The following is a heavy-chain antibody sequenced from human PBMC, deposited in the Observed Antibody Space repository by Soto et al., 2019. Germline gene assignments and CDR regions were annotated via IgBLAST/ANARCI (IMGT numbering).Heavy chain of an antibody. CDR2: IYYSGST. V-gene: IGHV4-39*01. D-gene: IGHD3-10*01. CDR3: ARHLYYYGSESYYNGPLDY. Sequence: PSETLSLTCTVSGGSISSSSYYWGWIRQPPGKGLEWIGSIYYSGSTYYNPSLKSRVTISVDTSKNQFSLKLSSVTAADTAVYYCARHLYYYGSESYYNGPLDYWSQGTLVTVSS. CDR1: GGSISSSSYY. J-gene: IGHJ4*02.